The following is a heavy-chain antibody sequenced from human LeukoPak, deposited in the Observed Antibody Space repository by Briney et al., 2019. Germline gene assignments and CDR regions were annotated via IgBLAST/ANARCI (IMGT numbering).Heavy chain of an antibody. CDR1: GFTFSSYG. Sequence: GGSLRLSCAASGFTFSSYGMHWVRQAPGKGLEWVAFIRYDGSNKYYADSVKGRFTISRDNSKNSLYLQMNSLRTEDTALYYCAKGAFGYDILTGGYYYMDVWGKGTTVTVSS. D-gene: IGHD3-9*01. V-gene: IGHV3-30*02. CDR2: IRYDGSNK. CDR3: AKGAFGYDILTGGYYYMDV. J-gene: IGHJ6*03.